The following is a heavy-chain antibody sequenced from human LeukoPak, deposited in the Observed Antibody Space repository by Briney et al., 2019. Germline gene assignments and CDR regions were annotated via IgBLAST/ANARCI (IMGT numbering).Heavy chain of an antibody. CDR2: ISGSGGST. J-gene: IGHJ4*02. D-gene: IGHD3-16*01. Sequence: GGSLRLSCAASGFTFSSYAMSWVRQTPGKGLEWVSGISGSGGSTYSADSVKGRFTISRDNSKNTLYLQMNSLRAEDTAVYYCVLRGGATDYWGQGTLVTVSS. V-gene: IGHV3-23*01. CDR1: GFTFSSYA. CDR3: VLRGGATDY.